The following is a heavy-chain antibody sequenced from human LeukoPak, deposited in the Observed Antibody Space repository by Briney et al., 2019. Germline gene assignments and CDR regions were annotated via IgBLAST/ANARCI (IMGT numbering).Heavy chain of an antibody. CDR1: GDSVSSNSAT. CDR3: ARGWPSWATYCGGDCYGGMDV. J-gene: IGHJ6*02. CDR2: TYYRSKWYN. D-gene: IGHD2-21*02. Sequence: SQTLSLTCAISGDSVSSNSATWNWIRQSPSRGLEWLGRTYYRSKWYNDYAVSVKSRITINPDTSKNQFSLQLNSVTPEDTAVYYCARGWPSWATYCGGDCYGGMDVWGQGTTVTVSS. V-gene: IGHV6-1*01.